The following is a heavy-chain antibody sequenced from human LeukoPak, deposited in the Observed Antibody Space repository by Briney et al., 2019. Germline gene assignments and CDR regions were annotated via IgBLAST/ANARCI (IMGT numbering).Heavy chain of an antibody. CDR2: ISSSSSTI. J-gene: IGHJ4*02. D-gene: IGHD4-11*01. Sequence: GGSLRLPCAASGFTFSSYSMNWVRQAPGKGLEWVSYISSSSSTIYYADSVKGRFTISRDNAKNSLYLQMNSLRAEDTAVYYCARDGSNYAWSLDYWGQGTLVTVSS. V-gene: IGHV3-48*01. CDR3: ARDGSNYAWSLDY. CDR1: GFTFSSYS.